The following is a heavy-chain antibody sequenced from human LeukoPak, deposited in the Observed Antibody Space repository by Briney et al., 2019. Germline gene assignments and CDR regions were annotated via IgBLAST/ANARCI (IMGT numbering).Heavy chain of an antibody. CDR2: ISAYNGNT. CDR3: ARAGFGFDP. Sequence: ASVPVSCKASGYTFPSYGIRWLRPAPAQGVEWMGWISAYNGNTNYAQKLQGRVTMTTDTSTSTAYMELRSLRSDDTAVYYCARAGFGFDPWGQGTLGTVSS. CDR1: GYTFPSYG. J-gene: IGHJ5*02. V-gene: IGHV1-18*01. D-gene: IGHD3-3*01.